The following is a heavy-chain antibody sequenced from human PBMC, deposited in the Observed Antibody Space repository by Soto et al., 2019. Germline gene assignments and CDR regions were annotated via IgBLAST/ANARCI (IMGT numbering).Heavy chain of an antibody. V-gene: IGHV4-34*01. CDR1: GGSFSGYY. Sequence: QVQLQQWGAGLLKPSETLSLTCAVYGGSFSGYYWSWIRQPPGKGLEWIGEINHSGSTNYNPSLKSRVTISVDTSKNQFSLKLSSVTAADTAVYYCARGLYCSSTSCSDFDCWGQGTLVTVSS. CDR2: INHSGST. J-gene: IGHJ4*02. CDR3: ARGLYCSSTSCSDFDC. D-gene: IGHD2-2*01.